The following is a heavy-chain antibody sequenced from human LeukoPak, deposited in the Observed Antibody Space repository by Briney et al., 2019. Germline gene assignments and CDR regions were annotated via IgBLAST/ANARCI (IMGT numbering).Heavy chain of an antibody. J-gene: IGHJ4*02. D-gene: IGHD3-10*01. CDR1: GYTFTSYG. CDR3: ARIIGVTMVRGVYPRHLDY. CDR2: ISAYNGNT. V-gene: IGHV1-18*04. Sequence: ASVKVSCKASGYTFTSYGISWVRQDPGQGLEWIGWISAYNGNTNYAQKLQGRVTMSTDTSTSTAYMELRSLRSDDTAVYYCARIIGVTMVRGVYPRHLDYWGQGTLVTVSS.